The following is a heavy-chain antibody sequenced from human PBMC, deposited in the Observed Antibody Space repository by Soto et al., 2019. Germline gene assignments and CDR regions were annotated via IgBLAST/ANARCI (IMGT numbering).Heavy chain of an antibody. J-gene: IGHJ4*02. CDR2: IIAIFGTP. Sequence: QVRLVQSGAEVKKPGSSVQVSCTASGGSLNSYPLTWVRQAPGQGLEWMGGIIAIFGTPKYAPKFQGRVTITANECTSTGYMQLSRLISEDTAIHYLATVGGEGYNPCFDYWGQGTLVTVSS. CDR3: ATVGGEGYNPCFDY. D-gene: IGHD1-1*01. V-gene: IGHV1-69*12. CDR1: GGSLNSYP.